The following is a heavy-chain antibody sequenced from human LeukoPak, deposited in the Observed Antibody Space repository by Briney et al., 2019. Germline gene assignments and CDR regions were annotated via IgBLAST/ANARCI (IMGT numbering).Heavy chain of an antibody. V-gene: IGHV4-39*07. Sequence: SETLSLTCTVSGGSISSSSYYRGWIRQPPGKGLEWIGNIYYSGSSYNNPSLKSRVTMSVDASENRFSLKLSSVTAADTAVYYCARQQTVAGTWIGWFDPWGQGTLVTVSS. CDR1: GGSISSSSYY. CDR3: ARQQTVAGTWIGWFDP. D-gene: IGHD6-19*01. J-gene: IGHJ5*02. CDR2: IYYSGSS.